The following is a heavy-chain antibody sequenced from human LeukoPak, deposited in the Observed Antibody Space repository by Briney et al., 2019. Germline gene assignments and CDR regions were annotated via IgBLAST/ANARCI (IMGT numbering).Heavy chain of an antibody. V-gene: IGHV3-9*03. CDR1: GFTFDDYA. CDR3: AKGGGAMVAYYFDY. J-gene: IGHJ4*02. CDR2: ISWNSGSI. Sequence: LRLSCAASGFTFDDYAMHWVRQAPGKGLEWVSGISWNSGSIGYADSVKGRFTLSRDNAKNSLYLQMNSLRAEDMALYYWAKGGGAMVAYYFDYWGQGTLVTVSS. D-gene: IGHD4/OR15-4a*01.